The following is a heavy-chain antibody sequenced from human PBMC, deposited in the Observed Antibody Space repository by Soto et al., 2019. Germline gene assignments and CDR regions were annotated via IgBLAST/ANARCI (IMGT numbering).Heavy chain of an antibody. J-gene: IGHJ5*02. Sequence: PSETLSLTCAVSGASVRSYHWSWIRQAAGKGLEWIGRVQMSGTTNYNPSLKTRVTMSLDTSKNEVSLRRTSVTAADTAVYFCAKDRSTMRWFDPWGQGILVTVSS. V-gene: IGHV4-4*07. D-gene: IGHD1-1*01. CDR3: AKDRSTMRWFDP. CDR2: VQMSGTT. CDR1: GASVRSYH.